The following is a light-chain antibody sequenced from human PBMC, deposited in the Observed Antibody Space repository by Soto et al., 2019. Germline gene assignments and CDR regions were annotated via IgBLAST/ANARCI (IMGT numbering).Light chain of an antibody. CDR3: QQYNDWPLT. CDR1: QSVSSN. V-gene: IGKV3-15*01. J-gene: IGKJ1*01. Sequence: ILTTQSPLTLSVSPGERATLYCRASQSVSSNLAWYQQKPGQAPSLLIYGAFTRATGIPARFSGTGSGTEFTLTISSLQSEDFALYYCQQYNDWPLTFGQGTKVDIK. CDR2: GAF.